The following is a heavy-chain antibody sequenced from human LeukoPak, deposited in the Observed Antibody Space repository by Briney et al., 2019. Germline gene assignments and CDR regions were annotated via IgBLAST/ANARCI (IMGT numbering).Heavy chain of an antibody. CDR2: ITSSSSTI. CDR3: ARDLVGGDAPSTPFDY. J-gene: IGHJ4*02. D-gene: IGHD2-8*02. Sequence: GGSLRLSCAASGFTFSSYSMNWVRQAPGKGLEWVSYITSSSSTIYYADSVKGRFTISRDNAKNALYLQMNSLRAEDTAVYYCARDLVGGDAPSTPFDYWGQGALVTVSS. V-gene: IGHV3-48*01. CDR1: GFTFSSYS.